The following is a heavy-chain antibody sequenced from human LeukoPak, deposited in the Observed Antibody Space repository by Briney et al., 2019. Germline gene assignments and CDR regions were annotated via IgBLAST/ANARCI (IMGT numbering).Heavy chain of an antibody. D-gene: IGHD2-15*01. V-gene: IGHV4-30-4*07. Sequence: SETLSLTCAVSGGSISSSAYSWNWIRQPPGKGLEWIGYAYYSGSAYYNPSLESRVSIAVDRSKNQFSLKLNSVTAADTAVYYCARGRVVAATRYFDYWGQGTLVTVSS. CDR2: AYYSGSA. CDR3: ARGRVVAATRYFDY. J-gene: IGHJ4*02. CDR1: GGSISSSAYS.